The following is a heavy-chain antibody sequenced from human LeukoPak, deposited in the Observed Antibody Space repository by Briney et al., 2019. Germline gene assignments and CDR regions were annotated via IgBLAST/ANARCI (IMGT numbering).Heavy chain of an antibody. CDR3: ARLGIVVVPFDY. J-gene: IGHJ4*02. CDR2: IYYSGST. Sequence: PSETLSLTCTVSGGSISSSSYSWGWIRQPPGKGLEWIGSIYYSGSTYYNPSLKSRVTISVDTSKNQFSLKLSSVTAADTAVYYCARLGIVVVPFDYWGQGTLVTVSS. D-gene: IGHD3-22*01. CDR1: GGSISSSSYS. V-gene: IGHV4-39*01.